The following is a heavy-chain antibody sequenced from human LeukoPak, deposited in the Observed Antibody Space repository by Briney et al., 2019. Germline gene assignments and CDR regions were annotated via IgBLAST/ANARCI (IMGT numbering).Heavy chain of an antibody. V-gene: IGHV4-59*08. CDR1: GGSISSYY. CDR2: IYYSGST. J-gene: IGHJ6*02. Sequence: PSETLSLTCTVSGGSISSYYWSWIRQPPGKGLEWIGYIYYSGSTNYNPSLKSRVTISVDTSKNQFSLKLSSVTAADTAVYYCARLVGGSGWYYYYYGMDVWGQGTTVTVSS. D-gene: IGHD6-19*01. CDR3: ARLVGGSGWYYYYYGMDV.